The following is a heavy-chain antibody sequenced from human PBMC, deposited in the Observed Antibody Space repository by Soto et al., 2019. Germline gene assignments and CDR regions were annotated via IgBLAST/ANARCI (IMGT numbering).Heavy chain of an antibody. CDR3: AKWSRQVAGWGFDP. J-gene: IGHJ5*02. CDR1: AGSITTDF. D-gene: IGHD2-15*01. Sequence: SQRLSLTWTIAAGSITTDFWSWIRQRSGKGREYIGGLSSTEDDYNTSIQSRVTMSGDRSKNQISLTLDSVSTSDTAVSYRAKWSRQVAGWGFDPWGQGTLVTVSS. CDR2: LSSTED. V-gene: IGHV4-4*09.